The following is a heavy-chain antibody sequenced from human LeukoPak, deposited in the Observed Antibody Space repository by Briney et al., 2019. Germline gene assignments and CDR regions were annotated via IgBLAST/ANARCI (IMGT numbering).Heavy chain of an antibody. CDR2: ISSSSSYI. V-gene: IGHV3-21*01. D-gene: IGHD4-17*01. Sequence: GGSLRLSCAASGFTFSSYSMNWVRQAPGKGLEWVSSISSSSSYIYYADSVKGRFTISRDNAKNSLYLQMNSLRAEDTAVYYCATRNTTTVTTFDAFDIWGQGTMVIVSS. J-gene: IGHJ3*02. CDR3: ATRNTTTVTTFDAFDI. CDR1: GFTFSSYS.